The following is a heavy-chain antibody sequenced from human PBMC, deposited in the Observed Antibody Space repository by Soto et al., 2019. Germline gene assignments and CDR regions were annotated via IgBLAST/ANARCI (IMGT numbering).Heavy chain of an antibody. CDR2: IRSKANSYAT. CDR3: TRRRMIWRGPGPKLDYYYGMDV. Sequence: EVQLVESGGGLVQAGGSLKLSCAASGFVFSASAMHWVRQASGKGLEWVGRIRSKANSYATAYAASVKGRFTISRDDSKNTAYLQMNSLKIEDTAVYYCTRRRMIWRGPGPKLDYYYGMDVWGQGTTVTVSS. J-gene: IGHJ6*02. CDR1: GFVFSASA. V-gene: IGHV3-73*02. D-gene: IGHD3-3*01.